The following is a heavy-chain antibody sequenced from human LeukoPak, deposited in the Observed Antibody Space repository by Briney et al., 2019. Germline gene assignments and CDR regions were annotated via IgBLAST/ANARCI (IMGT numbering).Heavy chain of an antibody. CDR3: ASQLGYCSSTSCYADYYYMDV. CDR2: ISSSSSTI. V-gene: IGHV3-48*04. D-gene: IGHD2-2*01. J-gene: IGHJ6*03. CDR1: GLTFSSYS. Sequence: GGSLRLSCAASGLTFSSYSMNWVRQAPGKGLEWVSYISSSSSTIYYADSVKGRFTISRDNAKNSLYLQMNSLRAEDTAVYYCASQLGYCSSTSCYADYYYMDVWGKGTTVTVSS.